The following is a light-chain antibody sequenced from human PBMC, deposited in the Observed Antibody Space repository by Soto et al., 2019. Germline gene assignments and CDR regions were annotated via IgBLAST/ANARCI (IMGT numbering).Light chain of an antibody. CDR1: QSVLYSSNNKNY. CDR2: WAS. V-gene: IGKV4-1*01. CDR3: QQYYSTPRK. Sequence: DIVMTQSPDSLAVSLGERATINCKSSQSVLYSSNNKNYLAWYQQKPGQPPKLLIYWASTRESGVPDRFSGSGSWTDFTLTISSLQAEDVAVYYCQQYYSTPRKFGQGTKVEIK. J-gene: IGKJ1*01.